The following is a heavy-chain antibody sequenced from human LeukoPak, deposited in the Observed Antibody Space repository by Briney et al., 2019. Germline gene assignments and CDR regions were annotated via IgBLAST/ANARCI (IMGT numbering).Heavy chain of an antibody. CDR3: AREKAAAGMYYGMDV. V-gene: IGHV4-34*01. CDR2: INHSGST. Sequence: SETLSLTCAVYGGSFSGYYWSWIRQPPGKGLEWIGEINHSGSTNYNPSLKSRVTISVDTSKNQFSLKLSSVTAADTAVYYFAREKAAAGMYYGMDVWGQGTTVTVSS. J-gene: IGHJ6*02. D-gene: IGHD6-13*01. CDR1: GGSFSGYY.